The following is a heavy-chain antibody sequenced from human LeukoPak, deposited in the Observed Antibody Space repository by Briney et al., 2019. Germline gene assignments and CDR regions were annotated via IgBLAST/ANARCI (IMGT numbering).Heavy chain of an antibody. D-gene: IGHD3-16*01. Sequence: SETLSLTCTVSGGSISSYYWSWIRQPPGKGLEWIGYIYYSGSTNYNPSLKSRVTISVDTSKNQFSLKLSSVTAAGTAVYYCARVRITFGGVKGTTKYYFDYWGQGTLVTVSS. V-gene: IGHV4-59*01. CDR2: IYYSGST. CDR3: ARVRITFGGVKGTTKYYFDY. CDR1: GGSISSYY. J-gene: IGHJ4*02.